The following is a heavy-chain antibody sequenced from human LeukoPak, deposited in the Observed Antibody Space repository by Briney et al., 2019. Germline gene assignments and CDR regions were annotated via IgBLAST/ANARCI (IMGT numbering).Heavy chain of an antibody. CDR3: ATAFKWELPPEFDY. J-gene: IGHJ4*02. D-gene: IGHD1-26*01. CDR1: GHTLTELS. V-gene: IGHV1-24*01. CDR2: FDPEDGET. Sequence: GASVKVSCKVSGHTLTELSMHWVRQAPGKGLEWMGGFDPEDGETIYAQKFQGRVTMTEDTSTDTAYMELSSLRSEDTAVYYCATAFKWELPPEFDYWGQGTLVTVSS.